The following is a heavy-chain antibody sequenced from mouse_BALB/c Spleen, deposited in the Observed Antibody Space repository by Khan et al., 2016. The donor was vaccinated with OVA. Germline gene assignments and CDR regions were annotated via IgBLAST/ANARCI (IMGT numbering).Heavy chain of an antibody. Sequence: EVQLQESGPGLVKPSQSLSLTCTVNGYSITSNYAWNWIRQFPGNKLEWMGYIRYSGSTNSNPSLISRLSITRDTSKNQFFLLLQSVTTEDSATYYCARGNYYGYALDYWGQGTSVTVSS. CDR3: ARGNYYGYALDY. J-gene: IGHJ4*01. CDR2: IRYSGST. V-gene: IGHV3-2*02. CDR1: GYSITSNYA. D-gene: IGHD1-1*01.